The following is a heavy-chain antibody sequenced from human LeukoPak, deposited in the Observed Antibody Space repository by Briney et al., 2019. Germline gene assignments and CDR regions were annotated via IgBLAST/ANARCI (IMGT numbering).Heavy chain of an antibody. V-gene: IGHV3-30*18. CDR2: ISYDGSNK. CDR1: GFTFSSYG. CDR3: AKEVVPAAYYYYGMDV. D-gene: IGHD2-2*01. J-gene: IGHJ6*04. Sequence: PGGSLRLSCAASGFTFSSYGVHWVRQAPGKGLEWVAVISYDGSNKYYADSVKGRFTISRDNSKNTLYLQMNSLRAEDTAVYYCAKEVVPAAYYYYGMDVWGKGTTVTVSS.